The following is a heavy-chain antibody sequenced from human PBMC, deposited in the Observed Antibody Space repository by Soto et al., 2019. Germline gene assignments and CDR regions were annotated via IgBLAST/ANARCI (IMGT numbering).Heavy chain of an antibody. J-gene: IGHJ4*02. D-gene: IGHD6-13*01. Sequence: EAQLLESGGGLVQPGGSLRLSCAASGFTFRNYAMTWVRQAPGQGLEWVSVITGSGGGTYFVDSVKGRFTISRDNSKNTVYLQMNSLRAEDTAVYYCAKRPLTAAGFDDGCQGTLVTVS. CDR1: GFTFRNYA. CDR2: ITGSGGGT. V-gene: IGHV3-23*01. CDR3: AKRPLTAAGFDD.